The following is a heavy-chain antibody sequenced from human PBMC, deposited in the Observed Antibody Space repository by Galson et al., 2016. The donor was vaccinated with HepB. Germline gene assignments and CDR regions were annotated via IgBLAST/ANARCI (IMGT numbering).Heavy chain of an antibody. Sequence: SLRLSCAGSGFTFSSYVMYWARQAPGKGLEWVAIISHDGRNEHYADSVKGRFTVSRDNSKNTLFLQMNSLRPGDTAVYYCARDREYYNFWSGALDYWGQGTLVTVSS. CDR3: ARDREYYNFWSGALDY. CDR2: ISHDGRNE. CDR1: GFTFSSYV. D-gene: IGHD3-3*01. V-gene: IGHV3-30*03. J-gene: IGHJ4*02.